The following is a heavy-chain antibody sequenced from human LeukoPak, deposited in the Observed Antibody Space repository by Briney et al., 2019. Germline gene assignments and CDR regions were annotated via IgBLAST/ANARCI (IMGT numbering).Heavy chain of an antibody. Sequence: SETLSLICEVSGVYISTSDSFWGWIRQPPGKGLEWIGSFYNSGSTYYSPSLTSRFTMSADTSKNRFSLRLSSVTAADTAVYFCARQSEDLLQAFDSWGQGTLVAVSS. V-gene: IGHV4-39*01. J-gene: IGHJ4*02. D-gene: IGHD4-11*01. CDR3: ARQSEDLLQAFDS. CDR2: FYNSGST. CDR1: GVYISTSDSF.